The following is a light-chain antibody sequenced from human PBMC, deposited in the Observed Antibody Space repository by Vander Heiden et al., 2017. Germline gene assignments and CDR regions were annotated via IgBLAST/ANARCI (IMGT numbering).Light chain of an antibody. CDR2: AAS. CDR3: QQYKSYPLT. Sequence: DVQMTQSPSSLSASVGDRVTITCRASHDIGNSLAWFQQKPGKAPKSLMNAASSLQSGVPSRFSGSGSGTEFTLTITSLQPEDFATYYCQQYKSYPLTFGGGTKVEIK. V-gene: IGKV1-16*01. CDR1: HDIGNS. J-gene: IGKJ4*01.